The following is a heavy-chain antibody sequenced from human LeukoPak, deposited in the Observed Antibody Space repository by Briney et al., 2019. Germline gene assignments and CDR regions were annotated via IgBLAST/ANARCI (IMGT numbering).Heavy chain of an antibody. CDR3: ARGTMTTVTYYSDY. V-gene: IGHV4-34*01. J-gene: IGHJ4*02. CDR2: INHSGST. D-gene: IGHD4-17*01. Sequence: SETLSLTCAVYGGSFSGYYWSWIRQLPGKGLEWIGEINHSGSTNYNPSLKSRVTISVDTSKNQFSLKLSSVTAADTAVYYCARGTMTTVTYYSDYWGQGTLVTVSS. CDR1: GGSFSGYY.